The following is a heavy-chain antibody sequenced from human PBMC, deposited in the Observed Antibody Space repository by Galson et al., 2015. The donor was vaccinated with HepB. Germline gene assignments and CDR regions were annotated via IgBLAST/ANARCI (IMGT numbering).Heavy chain of an antibody. J-gene: IGHJ6*02. CDR2: ISAYNGNT. Sequence: SVKVSCKASGYTFTSYGISWVRQAPGQGLEWMGWISAYNGNTNYAQKLQGRVTMTTDTSTSTAYMELRSLRSDDTAVYYCARGIVGALFGYGMDVWGQGTTVTVSS. V-gene: IGHV1-18*01. CDR3: ARGIVGALFGYGMDV. CDR1: GYTFTSYG. D-gene: IGHD1-26*01.